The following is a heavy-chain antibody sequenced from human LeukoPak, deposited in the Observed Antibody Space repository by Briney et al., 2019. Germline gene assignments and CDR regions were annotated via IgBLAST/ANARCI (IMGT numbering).Heavy chain of an antibody. CDR1: GFSFSTYA. CDR2: ISTDGSRT. Sequence: PGGSLRLSCAASGFSFSTYAIHWVRQAPGKGLEYVSAISTDGSRTYYGNSVKGRFTISRDNSKNTVYLQMDSLRGEDMAVYYCARGVAITWTGSYSSGWNDALDIWGQGTMVTVS. D-gene: IGHD6-19*01. V-gene: IGHV3-64*01. J-gene: IGHJ3*02. CDR3: ARGVAITWTGSYSSGWNDALDI.